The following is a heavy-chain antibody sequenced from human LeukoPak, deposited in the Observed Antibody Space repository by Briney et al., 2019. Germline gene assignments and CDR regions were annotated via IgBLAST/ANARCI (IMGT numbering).Heavy chain of an antibody. CDR1: GGSFSGYY. J-gene: IGHJ4*02. V-gene: IGHV4-34*01. CDR2: INHSGST. D-gene: IGHD3-10*01. Sequence: PSETLSLTCAVYGGSFSGYYWSWIRQPPGKGLEWIGEINHSGSTNYNPSLKSRVTISVDTSKNQFSLKLSSVTAADTAVYYCARIYGSGSYFSGYWGQGTLVTVSS. CDR3: ARIYGSGSYFSGY.